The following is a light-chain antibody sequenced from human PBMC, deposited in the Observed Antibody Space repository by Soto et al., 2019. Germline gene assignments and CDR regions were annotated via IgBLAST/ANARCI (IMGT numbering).Light chain of an antibody. V-gene: IGLV2-14*01. Sequence: QSALTQPASVSGSPGQSITISCTGTSSDVGGYNYVSWYQQYPGKAPKLMIYEVSNRPSGVSNRFSGSKSGNTASLTISGLQAEDEADYYCSSYTSTNSWVFGGGTQLTVL. CDR2: EVS. J-gene: IGLJ3*02. CDR3: SSYTSTNSWV. CDR1: SSDVGGYNY.